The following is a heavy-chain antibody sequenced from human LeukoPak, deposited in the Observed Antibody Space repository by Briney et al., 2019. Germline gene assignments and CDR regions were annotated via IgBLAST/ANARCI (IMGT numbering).Heavy chain of an antibody. CDR3: AHLYGSGSSLNY. V-gene: IGHV2-5*02. D-gene: IGHD3-10*01. CDR1: GFSLSTSGVG. Sequence: SGPTLLKPTQTLTLTCTFSGFSLSTSGVGVGWIRQPPGKALEWLALIYWDDDKRYSPSLKSRRTITKDTSKNQVVLTMTNMDPVDTATYYCAHLYGSGSSLNYWGQGTLVTVSS. J-gene: IGHJ4*02. CDR2: IYWDDDK.